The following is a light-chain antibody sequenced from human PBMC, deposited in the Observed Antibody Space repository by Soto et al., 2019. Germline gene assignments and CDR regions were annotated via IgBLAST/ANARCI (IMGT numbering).Light chain of an antibody. J-gene: IGKJ1*01. V-gene: IGKV1-5*01. CDR1: QSISNW. CDR2: GAS. Sequence: DIQMTQSPSTLSASVGDQVTITCRASQSISNWLAWYQQKPGKAPKLLIDGASSLQSGVPSRFSGSISGTEFTLTISGLQPEDFGTYYCQHYNDYSRMFGQGTKVDIK. CDR3: QHYNDYSRM.